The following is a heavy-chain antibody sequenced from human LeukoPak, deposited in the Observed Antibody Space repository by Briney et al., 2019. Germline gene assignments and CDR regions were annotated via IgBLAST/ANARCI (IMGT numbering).Heavy chain of an antibody. D-gene: IGHD6-19*01. Sequence: SETLSLTCAVYGGSFSGHYWTWIRQPPGEGLEWIGEINHSGNTNYNPSLKSRVTLSVDTSKNQFSLKLTSVTAADTAVYYCARAREAVAIDSWGQGTLVTVTS. CDR2: INHSGNT. CDR3: ARAREAVAIDS. J-gene: IGHJ4*02. V-gene: IGHV4-34*01. CDR1: GGSFSGHY.